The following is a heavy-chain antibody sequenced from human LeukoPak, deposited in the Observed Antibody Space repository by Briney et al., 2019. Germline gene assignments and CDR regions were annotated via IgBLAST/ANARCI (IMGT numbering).Heavy chain of an antibody. Sequence: ASVKVSCKASGYTFTGYDMHWVRQAPGQGLEWMGWINPNSGGTNYAQKFQGWVTMTRDTSISTAYMELSRLRSDDTAVYYCARGAYVWGSYRYIDYWGQGTLVTVSS. D-gene: IGHD3-16*02. CDR3: ARGAYVWGSYRYIDY. V-gene: IGHV1-2*04. CDR1: GYTFTGYD. CDR2: INPNSGGT. J-gene: IGHJ4*02.